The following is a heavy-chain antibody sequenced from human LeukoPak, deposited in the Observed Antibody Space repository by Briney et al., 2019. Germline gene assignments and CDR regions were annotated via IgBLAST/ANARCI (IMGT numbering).Heavy chain of an antibody. V-gene: IGHV7-4-1*02. CDR1: GYIFTSYA. D-gene: IGHD3-16*01. Sequence: GASVKVSCKASGYIFTSYAMNWVRQAPGQGLEWMGWINTNTGNPTYAQGFTGRFVFSLDTSVSTAYLQISSLKAEDTAVYYCARDAPHYAQGSNWFDPWGQGTLVTVSS. J-gene: IGHJ5*02. CDR3: ARDAPHYAQGSNWFDP. CDR2: INTNTGNP.